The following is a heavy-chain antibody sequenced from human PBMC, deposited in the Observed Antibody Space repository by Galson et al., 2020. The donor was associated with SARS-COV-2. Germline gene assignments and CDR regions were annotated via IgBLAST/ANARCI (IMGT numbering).Heavy chain of an antibody. Sequence: SETLSLTCAVYVGSFSDYYWTWIRQPPGKGLEWIGEISHSGSTNYNQSLKSRVTISVDTSKNQFSLRLTSVTAADTAVYYCARRADSSSWFGFDYWGQGTLVTVSS. D-gene: IGHD6-13*01. CDR3: ARRADSSSWFGFDY. CDR1: VGSFSDYY. V-gene: IGHV4-34*01. CDR2: ISHSGST. J-gene: IGHJ4*02.